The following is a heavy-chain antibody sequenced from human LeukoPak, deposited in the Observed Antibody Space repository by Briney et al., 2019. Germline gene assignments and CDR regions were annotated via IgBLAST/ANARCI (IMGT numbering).Heavy chain of an antibody. D-gene: IGHD2-21*02. J-gene: IGHJ3*02. Sequence: PSETLSLTCAVYGGSFSGYYWSWIRQPPGKGLEWIGEINHSGSTNYNPSLKSRVTISVDTSKNQFSLKLSSVTAADTAVYYCARGGEKGEAEGWSVVTAKECAFDIWGQGTMVTVSS. V-gene: IGHV4-34*01. CDR3: ARGGEKGEAEGWSVVTAKECAFDI. CDR2: INHSGST. CDR1: GGSFSGYY.